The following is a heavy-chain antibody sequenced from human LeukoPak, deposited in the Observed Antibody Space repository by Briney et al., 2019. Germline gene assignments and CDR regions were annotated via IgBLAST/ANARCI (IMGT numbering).Heavy chain of an antibody. CDR3: ARDLVVADAFGI. J-gene: IGHJ3*02. V-gene: IGHV1-2*02. D-gene: IGHD2-15*01. Sequence: ASLKVSCKAAGYTFTGYYMHWVLQPPGPGLLWMGWINPNSGGTNYAQKFQGRVTMTRDTSISTAYMELSRLRSDDTAVYYCARDLVVADAFGIWGQGTMVTVSS. CDR1: GYTFTGYY. CDR2: INPNSGGT.